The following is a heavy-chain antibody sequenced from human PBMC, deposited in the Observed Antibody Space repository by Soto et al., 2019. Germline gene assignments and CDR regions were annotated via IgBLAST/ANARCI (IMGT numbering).Heavy chain of an antibody. V-gene: IGHV5-51*01. CDR2: IYPFDSDS. CDR3: ARKNYDYMSGPNWFDP. J-gene: IGHJ5*02. D-gene: IGHD3-16*01. Sequence: GESLKISCTGCGYSFTSQWIGWVRQMPGKGLEWMLIIYPFDSDSRYSPSFQGLVTMSVDKSINTAYLQWSSLKASETAMYYCARKNYDYMSGPNWFDPWGQGTLVTVSS. CDR1: GYSFTSQW.